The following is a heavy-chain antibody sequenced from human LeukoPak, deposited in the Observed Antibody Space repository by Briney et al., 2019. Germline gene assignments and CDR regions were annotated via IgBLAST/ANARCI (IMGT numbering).Heavy chain of an antibody. CDR3: ARDMSAFCGGDCPPGY. D-gene: IGHD2-21*02. V-gene: IGHV3-11*06. CDR1: GFTFSDYY. CDR2: ISSTGVYT. Sequence: GGSLRLSCAASGFTFSDYYMTWIRQAPGEGLEWVSYISSTGVYTNYADSVKGRFTISRDNAKNSLYLQMNSLRAEDTAVYYCARDMSAFCGGDCPPGYWGQGTLVTVSS. J-gene: IGHJ4*02.